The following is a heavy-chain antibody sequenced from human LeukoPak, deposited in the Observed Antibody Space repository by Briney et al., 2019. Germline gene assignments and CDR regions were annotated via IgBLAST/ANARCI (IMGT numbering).Heavy chain of an antibody. V-gene: IGHV4-39*01. CDR2: IYYSGST. D-gene: IGHD6-13*01. J-gene: IGHJ4*02. Sequence: SETLSLTCTVSGGPISSSSYYWGWIRQPPGKGLEWIGSIYYSGSTYYNPSLKSRVTISVDTSKNQFSLKLSSVTAADTAVYYCVSGSSWYHYFDYWGQGTLVTVSS. CDR1: GGPISSSSYY. CDR3: VSGSSWYHYFDY.